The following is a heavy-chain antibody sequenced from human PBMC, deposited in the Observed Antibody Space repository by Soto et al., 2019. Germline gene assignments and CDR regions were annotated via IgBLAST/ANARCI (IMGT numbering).Heavy chain of an antibody. V-gene: IGHV3-30*18. Sequence: QVQLVESGGGVVQPGRSLRLSCAASGFTFSSYGMHWVRQAPGKGLEWVAVISYDGSNKYYADSVKGRFTISRDNSKNTQYLQMNSLRAEDTAVYYCAKDRISTSYYYGMDVWGQGTTVTVSS. CDR1: GFTFSSYG. CDR3: AKDRISTSYYYGMDV. J-gene: IGHJ6*02. CDR2: ISYDGSNK. D-gene: IGHD3-3*02.